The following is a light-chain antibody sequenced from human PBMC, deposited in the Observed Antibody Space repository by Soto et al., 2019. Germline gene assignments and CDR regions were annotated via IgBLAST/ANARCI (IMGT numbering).Light chain of an antibody. CDR3: TSYTTSDNFV. J-gene: IGLJ1*01. CDR2: EVS. Sequence: QAALAHPASVSWSPGDAITISCTGTSSDVGGYNYVSWYQQHPGKVPKLMIYEVSNRPSGVSNRFSGSKSGNTASLTVSGLQVEEEADYYCTSYTTSDNFVFGTGTKVTVL. V-gene: IGLV2-14*01. CDR1: SSDVGGYNY.